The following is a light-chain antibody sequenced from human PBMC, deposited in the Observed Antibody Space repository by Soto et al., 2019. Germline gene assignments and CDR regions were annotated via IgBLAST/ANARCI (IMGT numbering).Light chain of an antibody. V-gene: IGKV3-20*01. CDR2: GAS. Sequence: EIVLTQSPGTLSLSPVEIATLSCRASQSVSSSYLAWYQQKPGQAPRLLIYGASSRATGIPDRFSGSGSGTDFTLTISRLETEDFAVYYCQQYGSSGTFGQGTKVDIK. CDR1: QSVSSSY. J-gene: IGKJ1*01. CDR3: QQYGSSGT.